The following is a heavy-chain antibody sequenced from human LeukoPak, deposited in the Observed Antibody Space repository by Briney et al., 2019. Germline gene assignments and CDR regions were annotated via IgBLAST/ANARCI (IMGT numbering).Heavy chain of an antibody. V-gene: IGHV3-11*04. Sequence: GGSLRLSCAVSGFTFSDYHMSWIRQAPGKGLEWVSYISSSGSNIYYADSVKGRFTISRDNAKNSLYLQMNSLRAEDTAVYYCARARSSSSRSFQHWGQGTLVTVSS. CDR3: ARARSSSSRSFQH. CDR2: ISSSGSNI. CDR1: GFTFSDYH. D-gene: IGHD6-6*01. J-gene: IGHJ1*01.